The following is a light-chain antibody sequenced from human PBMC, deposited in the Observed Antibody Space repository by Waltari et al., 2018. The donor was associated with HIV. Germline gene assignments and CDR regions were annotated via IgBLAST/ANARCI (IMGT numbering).Light chain of an antibody. CDR1: NVDIGSYIY. Sequence: QSVLTQPASVSGSPGQSITISCTGTNVDIGSYIYVSWYQQHPGKAPKLLMYDVSSRPSGVSDRFSGSKSGHTASLTISGIQTEDEAHYYCTSYTSLTTVVFGGGTKLTVL. V-gene: IGLV2-14*03. J-gene: IGLJ2*01. CDR2: DVS. CDR3: TSYTSLTTVV.